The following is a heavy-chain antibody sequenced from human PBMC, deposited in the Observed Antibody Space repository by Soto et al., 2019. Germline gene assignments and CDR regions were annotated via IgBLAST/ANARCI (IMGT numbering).Heavy chain of an antibody. CDR3: ARDLGGRNYYDSSGYYHAFDI. Sequence: QVQLQESGPGLVKPSETLSLTCTVSGGSVSSGSYYWSWIRQPPGKGLEWIGYIYYSGSTNYNPSLKRRVTISVDTSKNQFSLKLSSVTAADTAVYYCARDLGGRNYYDSSGYYHAFDIWGQGTMVTVSS. J-gene: IGHJ3*02. CDR1: GGSVSSGSYY. D-gene: IGHD3-22*01. CDR2: IYYSGST. V-gene: IGHV4-61*01.